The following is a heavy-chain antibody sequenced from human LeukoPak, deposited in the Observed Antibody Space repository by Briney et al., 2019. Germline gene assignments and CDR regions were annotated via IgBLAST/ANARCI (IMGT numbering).Heavy chain of an antibody. CDR3: ARLFCYYDGSGDYPTCVDYFDY. V-gene: IGHV3-48*04. Sequence: PGGSLRLSCEFSGIIFSTYAMNWVRQAPGKGLEWISYISGSSSGSTSIIHYADSVKGRFTISRDNAKNSLHLQMDSPSAEDTAVYYCARLFCYYDGSGDYPTCVDYFDYWGQGTLVTVSS. CDR2: ISGSSSGSTSII. D-gene: IGHD3-22*01. CDR1: GIIFSTYA. J-gene: IGHJ4*02.